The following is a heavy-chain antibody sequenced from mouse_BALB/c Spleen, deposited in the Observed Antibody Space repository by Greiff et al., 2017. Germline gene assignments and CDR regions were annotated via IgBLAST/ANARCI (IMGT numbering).Heavy chain of an antibody. CDR1: GFNIKDYY. CDR3: ARGIYYYGSSYFDY. D-gene: IGHD1-1*01. V-gene: IGHV14-1*02. Sequence: VQLKQSGAELVRPGALVKLSCKASGFNIKDYYMHWVKQRPEQGLEWIGWIDPENGNTIYDPKFQGKASITADTSSNTAYLQLSSLTSEDTAVYYCARGIYYYGSSYFDYWGQGTTLTVSS. J-gene: IGHJ2*01. CDR2: IDPENGNT.